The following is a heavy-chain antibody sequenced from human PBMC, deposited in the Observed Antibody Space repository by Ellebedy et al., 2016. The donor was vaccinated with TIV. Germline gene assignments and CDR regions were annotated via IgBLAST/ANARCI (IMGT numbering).Heavy chain of an antibody. J-gene: IGHJ4*02. CDR3: ARDSTDFDWFLDY. CDR2: ISSSGSTI. D-gene: IGHD3-9*01. V-gene: IGHV3-48*01. Sequence: GESLKISCAASGFTFSSYWMNWVRQAPGKGLEWVSYISSSGSTIYYADSVKGRFTISRDNAKNSLYLQMNSLRAEDTAVYYCARDSTDFDWFLDYWGQGTLVTVSS. CDR1: GFTFSSYW.